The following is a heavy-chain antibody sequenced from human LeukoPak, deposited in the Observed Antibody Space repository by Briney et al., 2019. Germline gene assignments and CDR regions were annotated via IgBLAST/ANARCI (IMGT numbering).Heavy chain of an antibody. CDR2: IKQDGSEK. CDR3: ARAQSYYNPYYFDY. D-gene: IGHD3-10*01. V-gene: IGHV3-7*01. CDR1: GFIFSRYW. J-gene: IGHJ4*02. Sequence: GGSLRLSCAASGFIFSRYWMSWVHQAPGKGLEWVANIKQDGSEKYYVDSVKGRFTISRDNAKNSLYLQMNSLRAEDAAVYYCARAQSYYNPYYFDYWGPGTLVTVSS.